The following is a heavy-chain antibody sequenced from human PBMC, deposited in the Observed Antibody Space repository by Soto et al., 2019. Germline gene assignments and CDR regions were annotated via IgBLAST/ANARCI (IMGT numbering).Heavy chain of an antibody. V-gene: IGHV3-48*04. CDR2: IGIGSSTT. CDR1: GFTFRNYG. CDR3: ARGDRGGFDL. Sequence: GGSLRLSCAASGFTFRNYGMNWVRQAPGKGLEWVSYIGIGSSTTYYADSVKGRFTISRDNAKNAIFLQMTSPRVDDTAVYFCARGDRGGFDLWGQGTMVTVSS. D-gene: IGHD3-10*01. J-gene: IGHJ3*01.